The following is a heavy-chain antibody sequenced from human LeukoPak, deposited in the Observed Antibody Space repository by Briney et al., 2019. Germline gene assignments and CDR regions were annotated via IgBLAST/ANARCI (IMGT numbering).Heavy chain of an antibody. J-gene: IGHJ6*03. Sequence: ASVKVSCKAPGYMFTNYYIKWMRQATGQGIEWMGWINPKSGNTGYGQKFRGRVTITRDTSITTAYMELSSLRSEDTAVYYCARGPNYSNFGSAYYYYMGVWGKGTTVTVSS. CDR1: GYMFTNYY. D-gene: IGHD4-11*01. CDR2: INPKSGNT. CDR3: ARGPNYSNFGSAYYYYMGV. V-gene: IGHV1-8*03.